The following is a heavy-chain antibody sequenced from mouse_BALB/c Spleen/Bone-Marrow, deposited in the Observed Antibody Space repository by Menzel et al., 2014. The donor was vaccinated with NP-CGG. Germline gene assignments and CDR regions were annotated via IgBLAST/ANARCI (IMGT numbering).Heavy chain of an antibody. J-gene: IGHJ2*01. CDR1: GYTFTDYW. CDR2: VNPSTGYT. Sequence: QVQLQQSGAELAKPGASVKMSCKASGYTFTDYWMHWVKQRPGQGLEWLGYVNPSTGYTEYNQKFKDKATLTADKSSSTAYMQLNSLTSEDSAVYYCAGFYDGYYLPRDYWGQGATLTVSS. CDR3: AGFYDGYYLPRDY. V-gene: IGHV1-7*01. D-gene: IGHD2-3*01.